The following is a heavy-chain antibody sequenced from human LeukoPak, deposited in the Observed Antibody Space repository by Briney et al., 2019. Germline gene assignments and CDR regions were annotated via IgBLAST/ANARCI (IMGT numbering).Heavy chain of an antibody. V-gene: IGHV1-69*15. D-gene: IGHD4-17*01. CDR2: ILPIFNST. Sequence: AASVKVSCKASGGTFSSYGISWVRQAPGQGLEWMGTILPIFNSTNYAQKFQDRVTVTADESTGTVYMEVNRLRSDDTAVYYCARVKGASDNYGDDYWGQGTLVTVSS. CDR3: ARVKGASDNYGDDY. CDR1: GGTFSSYG. J-gene: IGHJ4*02.